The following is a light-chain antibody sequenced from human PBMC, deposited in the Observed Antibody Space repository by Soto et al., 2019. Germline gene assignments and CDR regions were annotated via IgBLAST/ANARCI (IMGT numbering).Light chain of an antibody. CDR3: MQGSYWPDA. V-gene: IGKV2-30*01. Sequence: VMTQYPLSLAVTLGQPASISCTSSQSLLYTDGHTYLNWFHQRPGQSPRRLIYSVSIRASGVPDRFSGTGSGTNFTLRITRVEAEDVGVFYCMQGSYWPDAFGGGTKVEIK. CDR2: SVS. CDR1: QSLLYTDGHTY. J-gene: IGKJ4*01.